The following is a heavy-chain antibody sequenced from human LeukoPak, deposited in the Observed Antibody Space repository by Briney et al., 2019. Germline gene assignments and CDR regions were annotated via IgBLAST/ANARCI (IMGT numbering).Heavy chain of an antibody. CDR1: GITFSNYN. CDR2: ITSSSSYT. CDR3: ARDLADTATYMDV. D-gene: IGHD5-18*01. Sequence: GGSLRLSCAAPGITFSNYNMNWVRQAPGKGLKWISSITSSSSYTFYADSVKGRFTISRDNAKNSLYLQMNSLRVEDTAVYYCARDLADTATYMDVWGKGTTVTVSS. J-gene: IGHJ6*03. V-gene: IGHV3-21*01.